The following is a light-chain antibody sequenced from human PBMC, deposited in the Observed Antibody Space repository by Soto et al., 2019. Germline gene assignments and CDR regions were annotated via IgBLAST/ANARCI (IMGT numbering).Light chain of an antibody. CDR1: QGISNY. CDR3: QKYNSAPRT. CDR2: AAS. V-gene: IGKV1-27*01. J-gene: IGKJ4*02. Sequence: DIQMTQSPSSLSASVGDRVTITCRASQGISNYLARYQQKPGKVPKLLIYAASTLQSSLPSRFSGSGSGTDFTLTISSLQPEDVATYYCQKYNSAPRTFGGGTKVEIK.